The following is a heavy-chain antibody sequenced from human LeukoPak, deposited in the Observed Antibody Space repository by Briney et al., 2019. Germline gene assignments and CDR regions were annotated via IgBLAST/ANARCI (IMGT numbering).Heavy chain of an antibody. CDR1: GFTFSSYG. Sequence: GGSLRLSCAASGFTFSSYGMHWVRQAPGKGLEWVSIIYSGGRTYYADSAKGRFTISRDIFKNTVYLQMNSLRAEDTAVYYCAREGATTAFDYWGQGTLVTVSS. CDR3: AREGATTAFDY. CDR2: IYSGGRT. D-gene: IGHD1-26*01. V-gene: IGHV3-53*01. J-gene: IGHJ4*02.